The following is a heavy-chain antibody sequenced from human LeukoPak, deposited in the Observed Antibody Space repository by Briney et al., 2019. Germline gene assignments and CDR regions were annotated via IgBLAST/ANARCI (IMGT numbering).Heavy chain of an antibody. V-gene: IGHV1-18*01. D-gene: IGHD2-2*01. Sequence: ASVKVSCKASGYTFTSYGISWVRQAPGQGLEWMGWISAYNGNTNYAQKLQGRVTMTTDTSTSTAYMELRSLRSDDTAVYYCARGQERGVVVPAAIFDYWGQGTLVTVFS. J-gene: IGHJ4*02. CDR2: ISAYNGNT. CDR1: GYTFTSYG. CDR3: ARGQERGVVVPAAIFDY.